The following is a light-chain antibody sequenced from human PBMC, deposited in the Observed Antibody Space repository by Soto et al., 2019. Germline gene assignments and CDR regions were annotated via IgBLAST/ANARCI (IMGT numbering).Light chain of an antibody. J-gene: IGKJ2*01. CDR2: GAS. Sequence: EIVMTQSPGTLSVSTGEGATLSCRASQSVDSNLAWYQQKPGQAPRLLIYGASTRATGIPDRFRGSGSGTEFTLTISSLQSEDFAVYYCQQYGSSPYTFGQGTKLEIK. CDR1: QSVDSN. V-gene: IGKV3D-15*02. CDR3: QQYGSSPYT.